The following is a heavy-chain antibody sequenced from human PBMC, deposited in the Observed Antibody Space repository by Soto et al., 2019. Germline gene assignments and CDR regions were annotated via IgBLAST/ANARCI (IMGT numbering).Heavy chain of an antibody. Sequence: EVQLVESGGGLVKPGGSLRLSCAASGFIFSSYSMNWVRQYPGKGLEWVSSITSSSSYINYADSLTGRFTISRDNAKNSLYLQMNSLRAEDTAVYYCARGEGYYYDSSGYLDYWGQGTLVTVSS. D-gene: IGHD3-22*01. CDR1: GFIFSSYS. V-gene: IGHV3-21*06. CDR2: ITSSSSYI. CDR3: ARGEGYYYDSSGYLDY. J-gene: IGHJ4*02.